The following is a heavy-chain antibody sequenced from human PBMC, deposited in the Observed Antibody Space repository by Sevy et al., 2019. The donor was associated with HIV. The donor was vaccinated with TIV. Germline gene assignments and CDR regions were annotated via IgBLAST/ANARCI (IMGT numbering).Heavy chain of an antibody. CDR2: ISKSGSTT. V-gene: IGHV3-48*02. Sequence: GGSLRLSCAASGFTFSHHNMNWVRQAPGKGLEWISYISKSGSTTYFADSVRGRFTISRDNAKNSRFLEMHSLTDEDTDVYYWAREENRELGTIPLDSWGRGIQVTVSS. CDR1: GFTFSHHN. J-gene: IGHJ4*02. D-gene: IGHD7-27*01. CDR3: AREENRELGTIPLDS.